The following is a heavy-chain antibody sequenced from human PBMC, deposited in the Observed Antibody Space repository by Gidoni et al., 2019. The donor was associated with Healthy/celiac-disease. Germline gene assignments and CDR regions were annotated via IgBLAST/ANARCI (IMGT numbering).Heavy chain of an antibody. CDR1: GGSIRSGDYY. Sequence: QVQLQESGPGLVKHSQTLSLTCTVSGGSIRSGDYYWSWIRQPPGKGLEWIGYIYYSVSTYYNPSLKSRVTISVDTSKNQFSLKLSSVTAADTAVYYCARDNTVAFDIWGQGTMVTVSS. D-gene: IGHD4-4*01. V-gene: IGHV4-30-4*01. CDR2: IYYSVST. J-gene: IGHJ3*02. CDR3: ARDNTVAFDI.